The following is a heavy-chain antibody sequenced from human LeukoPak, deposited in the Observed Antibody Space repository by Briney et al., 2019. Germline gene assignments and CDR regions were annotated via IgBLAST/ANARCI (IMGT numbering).Heavy chain of an antibody. Sequence: GRSLRLSCAASGFTFSSYAMHWVRQAPGKGLEWAAVISYDGSNKYYADSVKGRFTISRDNSKNTLYLQMNSLRAEDTAVYYCARGYGSGKVWGQGTMVTVSS. CDR1: GFTFSSYA. J-gene: IGHJ3*01. V-gene: IGHV3-30*04. CDR3: ARGYGSGKV. D-gene: IGHD3-10*01. CDR2: ISYDGSNK.